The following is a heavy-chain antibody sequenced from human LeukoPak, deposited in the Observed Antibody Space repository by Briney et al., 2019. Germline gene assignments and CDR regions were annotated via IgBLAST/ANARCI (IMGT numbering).Heavy chain of an antibody. Sequence: GGSLRLSCAASGFTFTTYTMHWVRQAPGKGLEWVALIWSDGSNSGYAESVKGRFTISRDNSKNTVSLQMSSLRAEDTAVYYCSRDNLAWRHYFDSWGQGTLVTVSS. CDR1: GFTFTTYT. CDR3: SRDNLAWRHYFDS. J-gene: IGHJ4*02. V-gene: IGHV3-33*01. CDR2: IWSDGSNS.